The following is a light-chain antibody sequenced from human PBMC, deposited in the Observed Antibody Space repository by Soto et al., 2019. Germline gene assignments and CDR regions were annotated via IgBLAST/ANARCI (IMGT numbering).Light chain of an antibody. Sequence: QSALAQPASVSGSPGQSITIACTGTNRDVGSYNLVSWYQQRPGEAPKLIISEVRNRPSGISYRFTGSKSGNTASLTISGLQAEDEADYYCSSYTTSSTLVFGGGTKVTGL. CDR2: EVR. CDR1: NRDVGSYNL. V-gene: IGLV2-14*01. J-gene: IGLJ3*02. CDR3: SSYTTSSTLV.